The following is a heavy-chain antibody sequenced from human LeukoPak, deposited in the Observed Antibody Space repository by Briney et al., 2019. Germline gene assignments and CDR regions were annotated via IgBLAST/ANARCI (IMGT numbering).Heavy chain of an antibody. CDR3: ARGYSGDYYGMDV. CDR2: IYYSGST. D-gene: IGHD4-11*01. V-gene: IGHV4-59*01. Sequence: SETLSLTCTVSGGSISSYYWSWIRQPPGKGLEWIGYIYYSGSTNYNPSLKSRVTISVDTSKNQFSLKLSSVTAADTAVYYCARGYSGDYYGMDVWGQGTTVTVSS. CDR1: GGSISSYY. J-gene: IGHJ6*02.